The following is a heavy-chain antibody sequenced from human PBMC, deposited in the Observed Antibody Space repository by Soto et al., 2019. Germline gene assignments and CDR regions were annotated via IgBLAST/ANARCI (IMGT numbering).Heavy chain of an antibody. Sequence: PGGSLRLSCAASGFTFGTFAMNWVRQSPGKGLEWVSGIYGDSSGTFYADSVKGRFTISRDNYINTLYLQMNSLRAEDTAIYYCAKDVRPDGCWDVDYWGQGTLVTVSS. V-gene: IGHV3-23*03. CDR2: IYGDSSGT. J-gene: IGHJ4*02. D-gene: IGHD2-15*01. CDR3: AKDVRPDGCWDVDY. CDR1: GFTFGTFA.